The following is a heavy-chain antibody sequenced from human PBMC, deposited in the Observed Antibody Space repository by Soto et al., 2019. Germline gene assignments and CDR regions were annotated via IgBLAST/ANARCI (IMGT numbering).Heavy chain of an antibody. CDR1: GGSISSGGYY. J-gene: IGHJ3*02. CDR2: IYYSGST. V-gene: IGHV4-31*03. D-gene: IGHD3-22*01. Sequence: PSETLSLTCTVSGGSISSGGYYWSWIRQHPGKGLEWIGYIYYSGSTYYNPSLKSRVTISVDTSKNQFSLKLSSVTAADTAVYYCASSYYYDSSGSDDAFDIWGKGTMVTVSS. CDR3: ASSYYYDSSGSDDAFDI.